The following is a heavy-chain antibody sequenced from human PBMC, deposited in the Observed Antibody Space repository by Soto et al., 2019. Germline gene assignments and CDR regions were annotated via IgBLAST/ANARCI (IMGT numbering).Heavy chain of an antibody. Sequence: EVQLLESGGGLVQPGGSLRLSCAASGFTFSSYAMSWVRQAPGKGLEWVSAISGSGGSTYYADSGNGRFTISRDNSKNTLYLQMNSLRAEDTAVYYCAKDLPRYYGSGSYGPFDYWGQGTLVTVSS. J-gene: IGHJ4*02. CDR3: AKDLPRYYGSGSYGPFDY. D-gene: IGHD3-10*01. V-gene: IGHV3-23*01. CDR1: GFTFSSYA. CDR2: ISGSGGST.